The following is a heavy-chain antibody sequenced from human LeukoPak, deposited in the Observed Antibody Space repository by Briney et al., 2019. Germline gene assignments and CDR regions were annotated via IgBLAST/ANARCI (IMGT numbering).Heavy chain of an antibody. CDR3: AKHPLYNGTPGRPFEY. CDR2: ISTSGSPI. J-gene: IGHJ4*02. CDR1: RSTFSIYE. V-gene: IGHV3-48*03. Sequence: GGSMTLSCAVSRSTFSIYEMNWVRQAPGEGLEWVSYISTSGSPIYYADSVKGRFTISRDNAKNSLYRQMNSLRAEDTAVYYCAKHPLYNGTPGRPFEYWGQGTLVTVSS. D-gene: IGHD5-24*01.